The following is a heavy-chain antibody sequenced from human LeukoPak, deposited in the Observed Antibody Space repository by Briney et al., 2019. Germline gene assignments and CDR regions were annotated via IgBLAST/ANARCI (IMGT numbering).Heavy chain of an antibody. J-gene: IGHJ4*02. CDR1: GFFFSGYA. V-gene: IGHV3-30*03. CDR2: ISFDETDK. CDR3: ARSSSIAAAIDY. D-gene: IGHD6-13*01. Sequence: GGSLRLSCTASGFFFSGYAIHWVRQAPGKGLEWLAGISFDETDKYYRDSVTGRFTISRDNSKNTVFLQMDSLRPEDTAVYYCARSSSIAAAIDYRGQGTLVTVSS.